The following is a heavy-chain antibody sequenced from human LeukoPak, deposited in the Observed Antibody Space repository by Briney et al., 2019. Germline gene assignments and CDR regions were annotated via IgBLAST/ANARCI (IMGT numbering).Heavy chain of an antibody. V-gene: IGHV4-31*03. CDR2: IYYSGST. D-gene: IGHD2/OR15-2a*01. CDR3: ARGSRIRYSDY. J-gene: IGHJ4*02. CDR1: GGSISSGGYY. Sequence: PSETLSLTCTVSGGSISSGGYYWSWIRQHPGKGLEWIGYIYYSGSTYYNPSLKSRVTISVDTSKNQFSLKLSSVTAADTAVYYCARGSRIRYSDYWGQGTLVTVSS.